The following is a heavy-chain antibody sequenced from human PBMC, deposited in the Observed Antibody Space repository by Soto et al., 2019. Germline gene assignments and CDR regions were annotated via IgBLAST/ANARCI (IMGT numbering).Heavy chain of an antibody. CDR1: GFTFSTFW. V-gene: IGHV3-7*01. CDR2: IKGDGSEK. J-gene: IGHJ6*02. Sequence: EVRLVESGGGLVQPGESLRLSCVASGFTFSTFWMSWVRQAPGKGLEWVANIKGDGSEKRYVDSVKGRLTISRDNAKNLVYLQMNSLRGEDTALYYCGRDEVRNGVGVWGQGTMVTVSS. CDR3: GRDEVRNGVGV.